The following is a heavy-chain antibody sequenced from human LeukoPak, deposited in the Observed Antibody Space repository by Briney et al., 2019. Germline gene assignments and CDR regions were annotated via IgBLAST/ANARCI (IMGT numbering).Heavy chain of an antibody. D-gene: IGHD6-13*01. Sequence: ASVKVSCKAPGYTFTSYGISWVRQAPGQGLEWMGWISAYNGNTNYAQKLQGRVTMTTDTSTSTAYMELRSLRSDDTAVYYCARVPVAAAEGWFDPWGQGTLVTVSS. CDR3: ARVPVAAAEGWFDP. J-gene: IGHJ5*02. V-gene: IGHV1-18*01. CDR2: ISAYNGNT. CDR1: GYTFTSYG.